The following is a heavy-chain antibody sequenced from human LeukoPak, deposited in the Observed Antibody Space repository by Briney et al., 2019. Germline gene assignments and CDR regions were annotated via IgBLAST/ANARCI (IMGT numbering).Heavy chain of an antibody. V-gene: IGHV3-11*01. D-gene: IGHD1-7*01. CDR3: AKGSNWNYLYYFDY. CDR2: ISSSGSTI. Sequence: PGGSLRLSCAASGFTFSDYYMSWIRQAPGKGLEWISYISSSGSTIYYADSVKGRFTISRDNSKNMLYLQMNSLRAEDTAVYYCAKGSNWNYLYYFDYWGQGTLVTVSS. J-gene: IGHJ4*02. CDR1: GFTFSDYY.